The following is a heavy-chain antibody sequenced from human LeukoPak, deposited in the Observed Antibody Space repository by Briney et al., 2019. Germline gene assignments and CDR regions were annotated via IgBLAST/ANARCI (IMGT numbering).Heavy chain of an antibody. CDR3: ARDPLFCSGGSCYLAYFDY. V-gene: IGHV3-21*01. CDR1: GFTFSSYS. J-gene: IGHJ4*02. Sequence: GGSLRLSCAASGFTFSSYSMNWVRQAPGKGLEWVSSISGSSSYIYYADSVKGRFTVSRDNAKNSLYLQMNSLRAEDTAVYYCARDPLFCSGGSCYLAYFDYWGQGTLVTVSS. CDR2: ISGSSSYI. D-gene: IGHD2-15*01.